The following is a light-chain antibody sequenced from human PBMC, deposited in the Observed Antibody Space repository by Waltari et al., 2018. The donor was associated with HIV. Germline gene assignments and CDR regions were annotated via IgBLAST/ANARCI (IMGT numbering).Light chain of an antibody. CDR1: SSDVGDYNY. Sequence: QSALTQPASVSGSPGQSITISCTGTSSDVGDYNYVSWYQQHPGKAPKLIIYAVSKRPSGVSKRFSRSTSGNTASLTISGLQTEDEADYYCSSYTSSSTRVFGTGTKVTVL. J-gene: IGLJ1*01. CDR2: AVS. CDR3: SSYTSSSTRV. V-gene: IGLV2-14*01.